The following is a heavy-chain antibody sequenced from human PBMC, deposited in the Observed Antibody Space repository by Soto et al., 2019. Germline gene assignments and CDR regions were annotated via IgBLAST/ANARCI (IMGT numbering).Heavy chain of an antibody. Sequence: QVQLVESGGGVVQPGRSLRLSCAASGFTFSSYAMHWVRQAPGKGLEWVAVISYDGSNKYYADSVKGRFTISRDNSKNTLYLQMNSLRAEDTAVYYCAREEDSSGWYGYFDYWGQGTLVTVSS. CDR1: GFTFSSYA. V-gene: IGHV3-30-3*01. CDR2: ISYDGSNK. D-gene: IGHD6-19*01. CDR3: AREEDSSGWYGYFDY. J-gene: IGHJ4*02.